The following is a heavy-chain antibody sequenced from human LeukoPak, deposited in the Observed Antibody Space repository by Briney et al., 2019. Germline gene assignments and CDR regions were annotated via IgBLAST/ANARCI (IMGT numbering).Heavy chain of an antibody. V-gene: IGHV4-61*02. CDR1: GNSISSGDYY. Sequence: SETLSLTCTVSGNSISSGDYYWSWIRQPAGKGLEWIGRIYTSGSTNYNPSLKSRVTISVDSSMNQFSLRLTSVTAADTAVYYCARASYSYDISGWVPFDYWGQGTLVTVSS. CDR3: ARASYSYDISGWVPFDY. J-gene: IGHJ4*02. D-gene: IGHD3-22*01. CDR2: IYTSGST.